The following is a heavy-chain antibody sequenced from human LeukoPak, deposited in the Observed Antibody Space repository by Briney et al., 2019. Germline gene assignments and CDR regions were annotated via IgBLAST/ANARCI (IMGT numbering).Heavy chain of an antibody. Sequence: GASVKVSCKASGGTFSSYAISWVRQAPGQGLEWMGGIIPIFGTANYAQKFQGRVTITTDESTSTAYMELSSLRSEDTAVYYCAGGHSSSSLSNGWFDPWGQGTLVTVSS. CDR3: AGGHSSSSLSNGWFDP. CDR1: GGTFSSYA. J-gene: IGHJ5*02. D-gene: IGHD6-6*01. V-gene: IGHV1-69*05. CDR2: IIPIFGTA.